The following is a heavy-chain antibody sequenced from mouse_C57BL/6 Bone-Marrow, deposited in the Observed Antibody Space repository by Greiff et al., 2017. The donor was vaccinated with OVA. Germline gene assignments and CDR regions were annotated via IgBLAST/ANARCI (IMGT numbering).Heavy chain of an antibody. CDR2: IYPGNSDT. J-gene: IGHJ1*03. Sequence: EVQLQQSGTVLARPGASVKMSCKTSGYTFTSYWMHWVKQRPGQGLEWIGAIYPGNSDTSYNQKFTGKAKLTAVTSASTAYMELSSLTNEDSAVYYCTREDYGRVWGTGTTVTVSS. CDR3: TREDYGRV. CDR1: GYTFTSYW. V-gene: IGHV1-5*01. D-gene: IGHD1-1*01.